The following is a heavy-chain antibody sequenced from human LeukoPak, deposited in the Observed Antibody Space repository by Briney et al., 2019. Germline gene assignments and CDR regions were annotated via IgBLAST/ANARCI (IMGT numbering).Heavy chain of an antibody. Sequence: SETLSLTCAVYGGSFSGYYWSWIRQPPGKGLEWIGEINHSGSTNYNPSLKSRVTISVDTSKNQFSLKLSSVTAADTAVYYCARGVGLLWFGEFRNWFDPWGQGTLVTVSS. J-gene: IGHJ5*02. D-gene: IGHD3-10*01. V-gene: IGHV4-34*01. CDR1: GGSFSGYY. CDR3: ARGVGLLWFGEFRNWFDP. CDR2: INHSGST.